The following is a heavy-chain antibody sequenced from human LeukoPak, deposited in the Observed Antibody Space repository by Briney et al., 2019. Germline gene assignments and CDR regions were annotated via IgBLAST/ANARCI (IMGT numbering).Heavy chain of an antibody. CDR2: MNPNSGNK. Sequence: ASVTVSCKASGYTFTSYDINWVRQATGQGLEGMGWMNPNSGNKGYAQKFQGRVTMTRNNAIRTAYMELSSLRSDDTAVYYCARARSVAATTDFWGQGTLVTVSS. J-gene: IGHJ4*02. CDR3: ARARSVAATTDF. CDR1: GYTFTSYD. D-gene: IGHD6-19*01. V-gene: IGHV1-8*01.